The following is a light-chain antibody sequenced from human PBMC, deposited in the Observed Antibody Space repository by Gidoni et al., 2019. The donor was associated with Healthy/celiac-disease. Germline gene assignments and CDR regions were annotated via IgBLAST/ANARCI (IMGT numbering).Light chain of an antibody. CDR2: GNS. CDR3: QSYDSSLSGFYV. J-gene: IGLJ1*01. CDR1: SSNIGAGYD. Sequence: QSVLTQPPSVSGAPGQRVPISCTGRSSNIGAGYDVHWYQQLPGTAPNLLIYGNSNRPSGVPDRFSGSKSGTSASLAITVLQAEDEADYYCQSYDSSLSGFYVFGTGTKVTVL. V-gene: IGLV1-40*01.